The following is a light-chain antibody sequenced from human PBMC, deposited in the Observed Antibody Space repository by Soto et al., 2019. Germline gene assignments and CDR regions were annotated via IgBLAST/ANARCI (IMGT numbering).Light chain of an antibody. Sequence: QSALTQPASVSGSPGQSITISCTGTGSDIGGYNYVSWYQQHPGKAPKVMIYEVSNRPSGVSNRFSASKSGNTASLTISGLQAEDEADYYCTSYTSSNSVVFGGGTKLTVL. CDR3: TSYTSSNSVV. CDR2: EVS. CDR1: GSDIGGYNY. J-gene: IGLJ2*01. V-gene: IGLV2-14*01.